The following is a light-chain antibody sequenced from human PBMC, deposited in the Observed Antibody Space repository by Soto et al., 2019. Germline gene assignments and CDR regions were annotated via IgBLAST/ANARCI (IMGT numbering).Light chain of an antibody. CDR1: QGIRND. CDR2: AAS. CDR3: QQSYSPPPT. J-gene: IGKJ1*01. V-gene: IGKV1-17*01. Sequence: DIQQPQSPSSLSASVGYICSISFLASQGIRNDLSWYQQKPGKAPKRLIYAASSLHSGVPSRFSVSGSGTEFTLTISSLQPEDFATYYCQQSYSPPPTFGQGTKVDIK.